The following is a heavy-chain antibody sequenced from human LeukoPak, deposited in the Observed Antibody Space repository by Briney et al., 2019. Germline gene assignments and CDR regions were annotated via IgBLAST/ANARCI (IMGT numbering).Heavy chain of an antibody. Sequence: GRSLRLSCAAPGLTFSDYAFNWVRRAPGKGLEWVAVISSDGGNKFYADSVKGRFTVSRDNSKNTLYLQMSSLRAEDTAVYYCAKDIFRWAFDYWGQGTLVTVSS. J-gene: IGHJ4*02. D-gene: IGHD2-21*01. CDR2: ISSDGGNK. V-gene: IGHV3-30-3*01. CDR1: GLTFSDYA. CDR3: AKDIFRWAFDY.